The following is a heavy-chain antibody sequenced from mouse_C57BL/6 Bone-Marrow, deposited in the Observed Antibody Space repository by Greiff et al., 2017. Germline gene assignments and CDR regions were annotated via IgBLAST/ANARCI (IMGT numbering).Heavy chain of an antibody. CDR3: TTAAFYGSSPSYFDY. Sequence: VQLKESGAELVRPGASVKLSCTASGFNIKDYYMHWVKTRPEQGLEWIGRIAPEDGDTEYAPQFQGKATMTADTSSNTAYLQLSSLTSEDTAVSYCTTAAFYGSSPSYFDYWGQGTTLTVSS. CDR1: GFNIKDYY. D-gene: IGHD1-1*01. V-gene: IGHV14-1*01. J-gene: IGHJ2*01. CDR2: IAPEDGDT.